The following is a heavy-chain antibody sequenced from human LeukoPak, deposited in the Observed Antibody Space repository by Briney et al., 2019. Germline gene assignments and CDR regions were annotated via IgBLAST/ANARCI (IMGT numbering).Heavy chain of an antibody. CDR1: GVSISTYNHY. CDR3: ATFASFEDSSSWYYFDY. Sequence: SETLSLTCTVSGVSISTYNHYWGWVRQPPGRGLEWIGSISYSGSTFYNPSLKSRVTISVDTSKNQFSLKLSSVTAADTAVYYCATFASFEDSSSWYYFDYWGQGTLVTVSS. V-gene: IGHV4-39*01. J-gene: IGHJ4*02. D-gene: IGHD6-13*01. CDR2: ISYSGST.